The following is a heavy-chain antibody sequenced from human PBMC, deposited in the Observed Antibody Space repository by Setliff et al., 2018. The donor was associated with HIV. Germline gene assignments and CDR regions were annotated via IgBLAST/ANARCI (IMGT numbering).Heavy chain of an antibody. CDR3: ARGDLARDYYYMDV. J-gene: IGHJ6*03. Sequence: ASVKVSCKASGYTFTDYFMHWVRQAPGQGLEWMGWINPNSGGTKYTQKFQGRVAMTRDASISTAYMELSSLRSDDTAAYYCARGDLARDYYYMDVWGKGTTVTVSS. CDR1: GYTFTDYF. CDR2: INPNSGGT. D-gene: IGHD5-12*01. V-gene: IGHV1-2*02.